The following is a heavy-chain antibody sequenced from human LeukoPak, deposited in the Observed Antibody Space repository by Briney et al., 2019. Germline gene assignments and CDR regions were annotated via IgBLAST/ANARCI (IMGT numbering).Heavy chain of an antibody. D-gene: IGHD4-23*01. CDR1: GFTFSSYS. CDR2: ISSSSSYI. CDR3: ARVLLYGGNSEVGY. J-gene: IGHJ4*02. Sequence: GGSLRPSCAASGFTFSSYSMNWVRQAPGKGLEWVSSISSSSSYIYYADSVKGRFTISRDNAKNSLYLQMNSLRAEDTAVYYCARVLLYGGNSEVGYWGQGTLVTVSS. V-gene: IGHV3-21*01.